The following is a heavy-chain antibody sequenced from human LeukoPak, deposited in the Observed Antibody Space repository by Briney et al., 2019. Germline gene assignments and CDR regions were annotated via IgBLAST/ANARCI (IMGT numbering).Heavy chain of an antibody. CDR1: GYSISSGYY. CDR3: ASGSIAVAGMVY. Sequence: PSETLSLTCTVSGYSISSGYYWGWIRQPPGKGLQWIGSIYHSGSTYYNPSLKSRVTISVDTSKNQFSLKLSSVTAADTAVYYCASGSIAVAGMVYWGQGTLVTVSS. D-gene: IGHD6-19*01. V-gene: IGHV4-38-2*02. CDR2: IYHSGST. J-gene: IGHJ4*02.